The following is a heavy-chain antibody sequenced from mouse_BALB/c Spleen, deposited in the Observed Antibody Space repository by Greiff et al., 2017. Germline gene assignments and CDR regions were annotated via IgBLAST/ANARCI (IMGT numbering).Heavy chain of an antibody. CDR3: ARGRGNYPYYYAMDY. J-gene: IGHJ4*01. CDR1: GFTFSSYA. CDR2: ISGGGST. Sequence: EVMLVESGGGLVKPGGSLKLSCAASGFTFSSYAMSWVRQTPEKRLEWVASISGGGSTYYPDSVKGRFTISRDNARNILYLQMSSLRSEDTAMYYCARGRGNYPYYYAMDYWGQGTSVTVSS. V-gene: IGHV5-6-5*01. D-gene: IGHD2-1*01.